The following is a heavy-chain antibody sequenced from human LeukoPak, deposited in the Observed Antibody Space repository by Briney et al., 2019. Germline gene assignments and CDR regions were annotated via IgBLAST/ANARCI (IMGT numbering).Heavy chain of an antibody. J-gene: IGHJ5*02. CDR2: INPNSGGT. Sequence: ASVKVSCKASGYTFTGYYMHWVRQAPGQGLEWMGWINPNSGGTNYAQKFQGWVTMTRDTSISTAYMELSRLRSDDTAVYYCARGLGYSGYAGVGSWFDPWGQGTLVTVSS. D-gene: IGHD5-12*01. V-gene: IGHV1-2*04. CDR3: ARGLGYSGYAGVGSWFDP. CDR1: GYTFTGYY.